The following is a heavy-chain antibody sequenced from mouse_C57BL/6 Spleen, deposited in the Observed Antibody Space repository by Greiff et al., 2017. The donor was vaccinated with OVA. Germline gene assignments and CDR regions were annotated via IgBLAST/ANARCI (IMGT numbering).Heavy chain of an antibody. CDR2: IDPSDSYT. CDR3: ARFYDYPFDY. D-gene: IGHD2-4*01. Sequence: QVQLQQPGAELVRPGTSVKLSCKASGYTFTSYWMHWVKQRPGQGLEWIGVIDPSDSYTNYNQKFKGKATLTVDTSSSTAYMQLSSLTSEDSAVYYCARFYDYPFDYWGQGTTLTVSS. CDR1: GYTFTSYW. V-gene: IGHV1-59*01. J-gene: IGHJ2*01.